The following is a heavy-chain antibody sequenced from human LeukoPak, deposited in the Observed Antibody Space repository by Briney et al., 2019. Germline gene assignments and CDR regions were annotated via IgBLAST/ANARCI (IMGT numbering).Heavy chain of an antibody. CDR2: ISSSSSTI. Sequence: GGSLRLSCAASGFTFGSYSMNWVRQAPGKGLEWVSYISSSSSTIYYADSVKGRFTISRDNAKNSLYLQMNSLRAEDTAVYYCAKDRGDFWSGYYTAFYYFDYWGQGTLVTVSS. CDR1: GFTFGSYS. J-gene: IGHJ4*02. CDR3: AKDRGDFWSGYYTAFYYFDY. V-gene: IGHV3-48*01. D-gene: IGHD3-3*01.